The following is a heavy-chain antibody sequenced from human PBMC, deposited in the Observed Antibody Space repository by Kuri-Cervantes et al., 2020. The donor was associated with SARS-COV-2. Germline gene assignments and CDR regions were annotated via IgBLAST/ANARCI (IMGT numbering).Heavy chain of an antibody. CDR1: GFTFSSYW. Sequence: GESLKISCAASGFTFSSYWMHWVRQAPGKGLEWVAFIRYDGSNKYYADSVKGRFTISRDNSKNTLYLQMNSLRAEDTAVYYCAKVDYCSGGSCYPGGAFDIWGQGTMVTVSS. J-gene: IGHJ3*02. D-gene: IGHD2-15*01. CDR3: AKVDYCSGGSCYPGGAFDI. CDR2: IRYDGSNK. V-gene: IGHV3-30*02.